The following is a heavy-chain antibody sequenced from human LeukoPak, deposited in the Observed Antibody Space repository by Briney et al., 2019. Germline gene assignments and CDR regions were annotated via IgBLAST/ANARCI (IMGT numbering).Heavy chain of an antibody. CDR2: ISAYNGNA. V-gene: IGHV1-18*01. CDR3: ARVGEYCSSTSCHDY. D-gene: IGHD2-2*01. J-gene: IGHJ4*02. CDR1: GYTFTSYD. Sequence: ASVKVSCKASGYTFTSYDINWVRQATGQGLEWMGWISAYNGNANYAQKLQGRVTMTTDTSTSTAYMELRSLRSDDTAVYYCARVGEYCSSTSCHDYWGQGTLVTVSS.